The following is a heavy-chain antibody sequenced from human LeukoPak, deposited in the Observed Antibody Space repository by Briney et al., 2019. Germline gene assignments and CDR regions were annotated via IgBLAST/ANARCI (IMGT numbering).Heavy chain of an antibody. J-gene: IGHJ5*01. V-gene: IGHV4-59*01. D-gene: IGHD5-18*01. CDR2: IYYSGST. CDR3: ARGQDLEGYSQARLDS. Sequence: SETLSLTCTVSGGSISSYYWSWIRQPPGKGLEWIGYIYYSGSTNYNPSLKSRVTISIETSRIQFSLKLTSVTPADTAVYYCARGQDLEGYSQARLDSWGQGVLVTVSS. CDR1: GGSISSYY.